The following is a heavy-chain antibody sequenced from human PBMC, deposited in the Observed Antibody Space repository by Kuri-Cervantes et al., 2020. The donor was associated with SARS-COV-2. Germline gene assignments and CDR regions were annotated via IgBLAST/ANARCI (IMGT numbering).Heavy chain of an antibody. CDR1: GFTFSSYA. J-gene: IGHJ4*02. D-gene: IGHD4-17*01. CDR2: ISGSGGST. Sequence: GESLKISCAASGFTFSSYAMSWVRQAPGKGLEWVSAISGSGGSTYYADSVKGRFTISRGNSKNTLYLQMNSLRAEDTAVYYCAKDSAPYGDYFDYWGQGTLVTVSS. V-gene: IGHV3-23*01. CDR3: AKDSAPYGDYFDY.